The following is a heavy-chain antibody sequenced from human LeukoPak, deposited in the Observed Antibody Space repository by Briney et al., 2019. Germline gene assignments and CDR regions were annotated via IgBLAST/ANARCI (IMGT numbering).Heavy chain of an antibody. CDR2: ISSSSSYI. D-gene: IGHD6-6*01. V-gene: IGHV3-21*01. Sequence: GGSLRLSCPASGFTFSSYSMNWVRQAPGKGLEWVSSISSSSSYIYYADSVKGRFTISRDNAKNSLYLQMNSLRAEDTAVYYCARGRSSPGYYYYYMDVWGKGTTVTVSS. CDR3: ARGRSSPGYYYYYMDV. CDR1: GFTFSSYS. J-gene: IGHJ6*03.